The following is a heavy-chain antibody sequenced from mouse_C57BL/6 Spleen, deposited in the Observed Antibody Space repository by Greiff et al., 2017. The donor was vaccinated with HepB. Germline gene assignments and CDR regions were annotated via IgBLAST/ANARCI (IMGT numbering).Heavy chain of an antibody. D-gene: IGHD4-1*01. CDR2: INPNNGGT. CDR3: ARTGTSFDY. Sequence: EVQLQQSGPELVKPGASVKISCKASGYTFTDYYMNWVKQSHGKSLEWIGDINPNNGGTSYKQKFKGKATLTVDKSSSTAYMELRSLTSEDSAVYYCARTGTSFDYWGQGTTLTVSS. CDR1: GYTFTDYY. J-gene: IGHJ2*01. V-gene: IGHV1-26*01.